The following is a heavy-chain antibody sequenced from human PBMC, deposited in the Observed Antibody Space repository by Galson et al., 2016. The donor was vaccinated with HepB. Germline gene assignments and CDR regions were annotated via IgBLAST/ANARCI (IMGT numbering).Heavy chain of an antibody. CDR3: ARSGYYYDSSGWALYFDL. J-gene: IGHJ2*01. CDR2: IYYSGAT. Sequence: SETLSLTCTVSGGSISSSGYYWGWIRQPPGKGLEWIGSIYYSGATYYNPSLESRVTISVDTSKNQFSLKLTAVPAADTAVFHCARSGYYYDSSGWALYFDLWGRGTLVTVSS. CDR1: GGSISSSGYY. V-gene: IGHV4-39*01. D-gene: IGHD3-22*01.